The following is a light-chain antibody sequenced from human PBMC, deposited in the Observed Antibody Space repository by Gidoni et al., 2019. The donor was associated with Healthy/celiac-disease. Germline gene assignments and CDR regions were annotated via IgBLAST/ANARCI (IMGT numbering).Light chain of an antibody. J-gene: IGKJ4*01. V-gene: IGKV1-33*01. Sequence: DIQMTQSPSSLSASVGDRVTITCQASQDISNYLNWFQQKPGKAPKLLIFDASYLETGVPSRFSGSGSGTHFTFTISSLQPEDIATYYCQQFDDLPLTFXGXTKVEIK. CDR3: QQFDDLPLT. CDR1: QDISNY. CDR2: DAS.